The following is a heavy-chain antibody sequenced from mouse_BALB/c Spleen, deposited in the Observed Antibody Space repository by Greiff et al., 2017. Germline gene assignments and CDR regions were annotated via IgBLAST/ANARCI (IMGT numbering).Heavy chain of an antibody. CDR1: GFTFSNYW. CDR2: IRLKSNNYAT. D-gene: IGHD1-1*01. J-gene: IGHJ4*01. Sequence: EVKVEESGGGLVQPGGSMKLSCVASGFTFSNYWMNWVRQSPEKGLEWVAEIRLKSNNYATHYAESVKGRFTISRDDSKSSVYLQMNNLRAEDTGIYYCTRAPTFITTGMDYWGQGTSVTVSS. V-gene: IGHV6-6*02. CDR3: TRAPTFITTGMDY.